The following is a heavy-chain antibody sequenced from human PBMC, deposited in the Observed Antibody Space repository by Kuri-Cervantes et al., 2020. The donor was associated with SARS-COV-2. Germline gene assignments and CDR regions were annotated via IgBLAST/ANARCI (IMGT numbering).Heavy chain of an antibody. Sequence: SETLSLTCIVSGGSISSSSYYWGWIRQPPGKGLEWIGSIYYSGSTYYNPSLKSRVTISVDTSKNQFSLKLSSVTAADTAVYYCARDGHVWSGYQHAFDIWGQGTMVTVSS. J-gene: IGHJ3*02. V-gene: IGHV4-39*07. D-gene: IGHD3-3*01. CDR1: GGSISSSSYY. CDR2: IYYSGST. CDR3: ARDGHVWSGYQHAFDI.